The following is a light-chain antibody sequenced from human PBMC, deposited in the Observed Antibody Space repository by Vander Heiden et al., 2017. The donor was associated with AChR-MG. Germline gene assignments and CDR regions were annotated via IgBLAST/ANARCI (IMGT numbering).Light chain of an antibody. V-gene: IGLV1-44*01. CDR2: LNN. J-gene: IGLJ7*01. CDR1: SSNIGINT. Sequence: QSVLTPPPSTSGTPGQRVTISCSGSSSNIGINTVNWYQQLPGMAPKLLIYLNNQRPSGVPDRFSGSKSGTSASLASSGLQSEEEADYYCATWDGSLNGAVFGGGTQLTVL. CDR3: ATWDGSLNGAV.